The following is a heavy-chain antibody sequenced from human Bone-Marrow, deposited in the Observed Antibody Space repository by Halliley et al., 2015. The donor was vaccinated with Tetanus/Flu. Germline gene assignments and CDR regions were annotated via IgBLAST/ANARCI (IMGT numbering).Heavy chain of an antibody. V-gene: IGHV3-30*18. CDR3: VKREWSAYVYDFSGMGV. D-gene: IGHD3-3*01. Sequence: QLVQSGGGVVLPGRSVRLSCAASGFSFTSCAMHWVRQAPGKGLEWVAVISYDGFKKYYADSVKGRFAISRDNSKNTLFLDMNNLRPEDTAVYYCVKREWSAYVYDFSGMGVWGQGTTVTVSS. J-gene: IGHJ6*02. CDR1: GFSFTSCA. CDR2: ISYDGFKK.